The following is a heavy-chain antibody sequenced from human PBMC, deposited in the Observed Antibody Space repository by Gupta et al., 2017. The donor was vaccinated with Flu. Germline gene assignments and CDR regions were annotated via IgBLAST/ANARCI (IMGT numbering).Heavy chain of an antibody. CDR2: ISSSSSYI. Sequence: EVQLVESGGGLVKPGGSLRLSCAASGFTFSSYSMNWVRQAPGKGLEWVSSISSSSSYIYYADSVKGRFTISRDNAKNSLYLQMNSLRAEDTAVYYCARAYDSSGYPYYYYYGMDVWGQGTTVTVSS. D-gene: IGHD3-22*01. J-gene: IGHJ6*02. V-gene: IGHV3-21*01. CDR3: ARAYDSSGYPYYYYYGMDV. CDR1: GFTFSSYS.